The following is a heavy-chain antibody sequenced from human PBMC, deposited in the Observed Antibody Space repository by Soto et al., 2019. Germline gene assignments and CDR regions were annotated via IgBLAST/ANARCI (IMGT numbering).Heavy chain of an antibody. V-gene: IGHV4-34*01. J-gene: IGHJ5*02. D-gene: IGHD2-2*01. CDR3: ARGVRYCSSTSCYGRFDP. CDR2: INHSGST. Sequence: QVQLQQWGAGLLKPSETLSLTCAVYGGSFSGYYWSWIRQPPGKGLEGIGEINHSGSTNYNPSLKSRVTISVDTSKNQFSLKLSSVTAADTAVYYCARGVRYCSSTSCYGRFDPWGQGTLVTVSS. CDR1: GGSFSGYY.